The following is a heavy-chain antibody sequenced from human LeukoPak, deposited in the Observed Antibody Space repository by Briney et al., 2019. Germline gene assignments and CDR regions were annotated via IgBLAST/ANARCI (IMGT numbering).Heavy chain of an antibody. D-gene: IGHD2-15*01. CDR3: ARDPGYCSGGSCGNFDY. J-gene: IGHJ4*02. CDR1: GGSISSSSHY. Sequence: SETLSLTCTVSGGSISSSSHYWGWIRQSPGKGLEWIGSISYSGSTYYNPSLKSRVTISVDTSKTQFSLKLSSVTAADTAVYYCARDPGYCSGGSCGNFDYWGQGTLVTVSS. V-gene: IGHV4-39*02. CDR2: ISYSGST.